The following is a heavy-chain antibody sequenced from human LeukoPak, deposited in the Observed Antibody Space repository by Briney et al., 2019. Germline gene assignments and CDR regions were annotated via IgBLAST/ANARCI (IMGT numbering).Heavy chain of an antibody. D-gene: IGHD3-10*01. CDR2: IYTSGST. V-gene: IGHV4-61*02. Sequence: SQTLSLTCTVSGGSISSGSYYWSWIRQPAGKGLEWIGRIYTSGSTNYNPSLKGRVTISVDTSKNQFSLKLGSVTAADTAVYYCASYKGKDAFDIWGQGTMVTVSS. J-gene: IGHJ3*02. CDR3: ASYKGKDAFDI. CDR1: GGSISSGSYY.